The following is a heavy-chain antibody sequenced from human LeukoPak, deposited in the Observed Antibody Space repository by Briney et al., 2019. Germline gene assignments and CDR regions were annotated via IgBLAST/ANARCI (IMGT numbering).Heavy chain of an antibody. CDR2: MRRGSDYK. CDR3: ARELGVSRAFDI. J-gene: IGHJ3*02. V-gene: IGHV3-11*05. CDR1: GFTFSSYA. Sequence: KAWGSLRLSCAASGFTFSSYAMSWIRQTPGKGLQRVSYMRRGSDYKAYEDSVKGRFTISRDNGKNSLYLQMNSLTAEDTAVYYCARELGVSRAFDIWGQGTMVTVSS. D-gene: IGHD6-6*01.